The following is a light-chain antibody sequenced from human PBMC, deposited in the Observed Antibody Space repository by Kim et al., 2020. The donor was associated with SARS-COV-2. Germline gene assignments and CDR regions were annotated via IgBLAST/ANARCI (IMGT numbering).Light chain of an antibody. CDR2: YNS. CDR3: GTWDTSLSVGV. J-gene: IGLJ3*02. CDR1: STNIGDYD. V-gene: IGLV1-51*01. Sequence: QSVLTQPPSVSAAPGQKITISCSGSSTNIGDYDLFWYHQLPGTTPKLLIYYNSNRPSGIPYRLSCSKYCTNATLRITGLQTADEADYYCGTWDTSLSVGVFGGGTQLTVL.